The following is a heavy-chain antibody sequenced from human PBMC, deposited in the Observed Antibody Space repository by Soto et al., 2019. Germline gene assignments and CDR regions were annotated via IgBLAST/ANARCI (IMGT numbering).Heavy chain of an antibody. CDR2: ISSSGSTA. Sequence: GGSLRLSCAASGFTFSRFELHWVRQAPGKGLEWISYISSSGSTAYYASSVEGRFTISRDNANNSDYLQMDSLRAEDTALYYCTRDAWFPYVAFYWGQGALVTVSS. J-gene: IGHJ4*02. CDR3: TRDAWFPYVAFY. D-gene: IGHD3-10*01. V-gene: IGHV3-48*03. CDR1: GFTFSRFE.